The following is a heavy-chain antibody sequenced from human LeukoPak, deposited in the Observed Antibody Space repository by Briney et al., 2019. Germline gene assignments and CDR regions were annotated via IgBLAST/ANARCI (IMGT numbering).Heavy chain of an antibody. D-gene: IGHD2-15*01. V-gene: IGHV3-9*01. CDR2: ISWNSGSV. CDR3: AKDASYCSGGSCYSDYYYMDF. J-gene: IGHJ6*03. CDR1: GFTFDDYA. Sequence: GGSLRLSCAASGFTFDDYAMHWVRHAPGKGLEWVSGISWNSGSVVYADSVKGRFTISRDNARNSLYLQMDSLRAEDTALYYCAKDASYCSGGSCYSDYYYMDFWGKGTTVTISS.